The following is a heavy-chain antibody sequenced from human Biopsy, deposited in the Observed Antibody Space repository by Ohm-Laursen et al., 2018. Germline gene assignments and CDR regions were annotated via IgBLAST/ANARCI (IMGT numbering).Heavy chain of an antibody. V-gene: IGHV3-11*01. CDR2: ITSGGSTT. D-gene: IGHD2-15*01. Sequence: SLRLSCAASGFTFSDYYMSWIRQAPGKGLEWVSYITSGGSTTDYADSVKGRFTISRDNAKKSLYLQMNSLRAEDTAVYFCARELVVEHSFFYGMDVWGQGTTVTVSS. J-gene: IGHJ6*02. CDR3: ARELVVEHSFFYGMDV. CDR1: GFTFSDYY.